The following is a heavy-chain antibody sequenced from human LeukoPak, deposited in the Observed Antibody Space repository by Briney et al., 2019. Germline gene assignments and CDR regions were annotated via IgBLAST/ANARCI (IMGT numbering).Heavy chain of an antibody. CDR2: INPSGGST. V-gene: IGHV1-46*01. CDR1: GYTFTSYY. CDR3: ARGTGAVEMATTVEIDFDY. J-gene: IGHJ4*02. D-gene: IGHD5-24*01. Sequence: ASVKVSCKASGYTFTSYYMHWVRQAPGQGLEWMGIINPSGGSTSYAQKFQGRVTMTRDTSTSTVYMELSSLRPEDTAVYYCARGTGAVEMATTVEIDFDYWGQGTLVTVSS.